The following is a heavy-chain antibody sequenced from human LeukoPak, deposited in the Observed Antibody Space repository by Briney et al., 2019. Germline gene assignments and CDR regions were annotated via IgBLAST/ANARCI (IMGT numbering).Heavy chain of an antibody. V-gene: IGHV4-59*01. CDR1: GGSISPYY. Sequence: PSKTLSLTCTVSGGSISPYYWTWIRQSPGKALEWIGYIYYSGRTSYNPSLKSRVTMSVDTSKNQFSLQLSSVTAADTAVYYCARGGNPWNLDVWGRGTLVTVSS. J-gene: IGHJ2*01. CDR2: IYYSGRT. D-gene: IGHD1-26*01. CDR3: ARGGNPWNLDV.